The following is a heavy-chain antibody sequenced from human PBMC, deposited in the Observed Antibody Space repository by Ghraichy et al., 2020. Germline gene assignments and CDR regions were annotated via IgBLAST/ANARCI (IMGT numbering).Heavy chain of an antibody. CDR1: GGSISSYY. D-gene: IGHD3-22*01. Sequence: SETLSLTCTVSGGSISSYYWSWIRQPPGKGLEWIGYIYYSGSTNYNPSLKSRVTISVDTSKNQFSLKLSSVTAADTAVYYCARDVSDSLGETGYFDYWGQGTLVTVSS. CDR2: IYYSGST. V-gene: IGHV4-59*01. CDR3: ARDVSDSLGETGYFDY. J-gene: IGHJ4*02.